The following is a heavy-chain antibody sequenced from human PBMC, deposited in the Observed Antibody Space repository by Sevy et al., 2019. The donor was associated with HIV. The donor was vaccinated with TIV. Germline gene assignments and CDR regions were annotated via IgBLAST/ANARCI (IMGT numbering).Heavy chain of an antibody. Sequence: GGSLRLSCAASGFTFDDYWMQWVRQAPGQGLEWVANIRQDGNELYYADSVKGRFTISRDNTKNSLSLQMNGLRAEDTAVYYCVRDLDYAFDFWGQGTMVTVSS. CDR1: GFTFDDYW. CDR3: VRDLDYAFDF. D-gene: IGHD2-21*01. V-gene: IGHV3-7*01. CDR2: IRQDGNEL. J-gene: IGHJ3*01.